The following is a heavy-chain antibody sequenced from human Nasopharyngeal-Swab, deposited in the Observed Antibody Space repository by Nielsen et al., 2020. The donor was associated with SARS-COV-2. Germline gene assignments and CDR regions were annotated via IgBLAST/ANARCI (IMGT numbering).Heavy chain of an antibody. CDR1: GFTLRTYS. Sequence: GESLKISCAASGFTLRTYSMNWVRQAPGKGLEWVSYISSSSTIYYADSVKGRFTISRDNAKNSLYLQMNSLRDEDTAVYYCAAARAGYWGQGTLVTVSS. V-gene: IGHV3-48*02. D-gene: IGHD6-6*01. CDR2: ISSSSTI. CDR3: AAARAGY. J-gene: IGHJ4*02.